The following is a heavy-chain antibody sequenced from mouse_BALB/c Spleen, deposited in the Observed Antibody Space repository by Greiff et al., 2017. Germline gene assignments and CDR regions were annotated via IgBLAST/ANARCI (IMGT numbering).Heavy chain of an antibody. CDR1: GFTFSSYA. D-gene: IGHD2-14*01. CDR3: ARGRYRYDDYYAMDY. Sequence: DVKLVESGGGLVKPGGSLKLSCAASGFTFSSYAMSWVRQTPEKRLEWVASISSGGSTYYPDSVKGRFTISRDNARNILYLQMSSLRSEDTAMYYCARGRYRYDDYYAMDYWGQGTSVTVSS. CDR2: ISSGGST. J-gene: IGHJ4*01. V-gene: IGHV5-6-5*01.